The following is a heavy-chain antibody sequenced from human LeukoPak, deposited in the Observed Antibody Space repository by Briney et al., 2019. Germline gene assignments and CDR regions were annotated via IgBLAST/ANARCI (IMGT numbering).Heavy chain of an antibody. V-gene: IGHV4-39*07. Sequence: PSETLSLTCTVSGGSISSSSYYWGWIRQPPGKGLEWIGEINHSGSTNYNPSLKSRVTISVDASKNQFSLKLSSVTAADTAVYYCARSGAAARRPGDDYWGQGTLVTVSS. J-gene: IGHJ4*02. CDR3: ARSGAAARRPGDDY. CDR1: GGSISSSSYY. D-gene: IGHD6-6*01. CDR2: INHSGST.